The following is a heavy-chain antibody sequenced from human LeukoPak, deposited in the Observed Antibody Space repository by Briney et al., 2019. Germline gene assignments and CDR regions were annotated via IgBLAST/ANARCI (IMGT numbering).Heavy chain of an antibody. CDR2: ISTSSSYI. D-gene: IGHD1-7*01. V-gene: IGHV3-21*04. CDR1: GFTFSSYA. CDR3: ARAGLYNWNYEGTTYFDF. J-gene: IGHJ4*02. Sequence: PGGSLRLSCAASGFTFSSYAMSWIRQAPGKGLEWVSSISTSSSYIYYADSVKGRFTISRDNAKNSLYLQMNSLRAEDTALYYCARAGLYNWNYEGTTYFDFWGQGTLVTVSA.